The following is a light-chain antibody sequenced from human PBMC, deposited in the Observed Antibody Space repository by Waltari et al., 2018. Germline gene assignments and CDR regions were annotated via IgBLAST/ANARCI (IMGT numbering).Light chain of an antibody. CDR2: EVN. J-gene: IGLJ3*02. V-gene: IGLV2-8*01. Sequence: QSALTQPPSASGSPGQSVTISCTGTSSDVGGYNYVSWYQHHPGKAPTLRVYEVNKRHSGVPDRFAGSKSGNTASLTVSGLQAEDESDYYCSSYAGSNHLVFGGGTKLTVL. CDR1: SSDVGGYNY. CDR3: SSYAGSNHLV.